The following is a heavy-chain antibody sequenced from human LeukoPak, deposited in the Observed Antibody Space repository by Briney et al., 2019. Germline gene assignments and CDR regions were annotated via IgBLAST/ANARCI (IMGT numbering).Heavy chain of an antibody. CDR1: GFTFSTYS. CDR3: ARVAFGPHAMDV. J-gene: IGHJ6*04. V-gene: IGHV3-21*01. CDR2: ISSDSTYI. D-gene: IGHD3-10*01. Sequence: NTGGSLRLSCAASGFTFSTYSMCWVRQPPGKGLEWVSSISSDSTYIYYLDSVKGRFTVSRDNAKHSLYLYMNSLRAEDTAVYYCARVAFGPHAMDVWGKGTTVTVSS.